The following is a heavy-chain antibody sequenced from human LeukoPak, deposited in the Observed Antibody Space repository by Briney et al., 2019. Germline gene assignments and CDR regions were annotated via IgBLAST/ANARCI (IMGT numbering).Heavy chain of an antibody. CDR3: ARETIGAIFGVVIRNDAFDI. V-gene: IGHV3-21*01. CDR1: GFTFSRYR. Sequence: GALLLSCASAGFTFSRYRMNWARQAPGKGLEWASSISSRSTYKYYADSLKGRFTISRDNAKNSLYLQMTSLRAEDTALYYCARETIGAIFGVVIRNDAFDIWGQGTMVTVSS. CDR2: ISSRSTYK. D-gene: IGHD3-3*01. J-gene: IGHJ3*02.